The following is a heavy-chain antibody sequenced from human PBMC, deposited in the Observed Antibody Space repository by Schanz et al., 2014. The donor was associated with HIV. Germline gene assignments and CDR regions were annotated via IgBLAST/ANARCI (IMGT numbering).Heavy chain of an antibody. CDR1: GYTFTSYG. CDR3: AMGPDYYDSSAYYRVGLWYFDL. V-gene: IGHV1-18*01. CDR2: ISAYNGKT. D-gene: IGHD3-22*01. Sequence: QVQLVQSGAEVKKPGASVKVSCKASGYTFTSYGISWVRQAPGQGLEWMGWISAYNGKTNYARKVQGRVTMTTDTSTSTAYMELRRLRYDDTAVYYCAMGPDYYDSSAYYRVGLWYFDLWGRGTLVTVSS. J-gene: IGHJ2*01.